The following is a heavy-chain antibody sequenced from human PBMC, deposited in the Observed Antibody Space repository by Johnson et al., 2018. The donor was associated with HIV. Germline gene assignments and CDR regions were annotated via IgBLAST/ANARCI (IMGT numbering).Heavy chain of an antibody. Sequence: MQLVESGGGLIQPGGSLRLSCAASGFTVSASSMIWVRQAPVEGLKWVSLIYTGDSTSYAASVKGRFTISTDTSKNTLYLQMNSLRAEDTAVYYCATDIVVVLALGGDAVDIWGQGTMVIVSS. J-gene: IGHJ3*02. CDR3: ATDIVVVLALGGDAVDI. CDR1: GFTVSASS. CDR2: IYTGDST. V-gene: IGHV3-53*01. D-gene: IGHD2-2*01.